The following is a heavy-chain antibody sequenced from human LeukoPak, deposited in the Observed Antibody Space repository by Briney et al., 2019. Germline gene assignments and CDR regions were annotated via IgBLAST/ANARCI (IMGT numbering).Heavy chain of an antibody. CDR2: ISYDGSNK. D-gene: IGHD2-2*01. Sequence: GRSLRLSCAASGFTFSSYGMHWVRQAPGKGLEWVAVISYDGSNKYYADSVKGRLTISRDNSKNTLYLQMNSLRAEDTAVYYCAKEYCSSTSCLSYYYYYYGMDVWGQGTTVTVSS. CDR1: GFTFSSYG. CDR3: AKEYCSSTSCLSYYYYYYGMDV. V-gene: IGHV3-30*18. J-gene: IGHJ6*02.